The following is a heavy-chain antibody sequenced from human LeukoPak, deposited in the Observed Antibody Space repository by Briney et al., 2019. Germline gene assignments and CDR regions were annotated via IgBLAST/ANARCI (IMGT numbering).Heavy chain of an antibody. V-gene: IGHV3-23*01. CDR2: ISGSGGST. CDR1: GFTFSDYY. D-gene: IGHD6-6*01. Sequence: GGSLRLSCAASGFTFSDYYMSWVRQAPGKGLEWVSAISGSGGSTYYADSVKGRFTISRDNSKNTLYLQMNSLRAEDTAVYYCAKDLYSSSSGADYWGQGTLVTVSS. J-gene: IGHJ4*02. CDR3: AKDLYSSSSGADY.